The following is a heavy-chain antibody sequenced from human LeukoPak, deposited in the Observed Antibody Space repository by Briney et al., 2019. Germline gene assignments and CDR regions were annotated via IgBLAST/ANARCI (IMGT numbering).Heavy chain of an antibody. Sequence: SETLSLTCTVSGGSISSYYWSWIRQPPGEGLEWIGYIYYSGSTNYSPSLKSRVTMSVDTSKNQFSLKLSSVTAADTAVYYCARGAYGGNSLGAFDIWGQGTLVTASS. V-gene: IGHV4-59*12. CDR1: GGSISSYY. D-gene: IGHD4-23*01. J-gene: IGHJ3*02. CDR2: IYYSGST. CDR3: ARGAYGGNSLGAFDI.